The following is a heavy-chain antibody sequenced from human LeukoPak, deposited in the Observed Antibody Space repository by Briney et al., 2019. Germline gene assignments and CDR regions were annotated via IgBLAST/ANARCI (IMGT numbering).Heavy chain of an antibody. V-gene: IGHV3-30-3*01. J-gene: IGHJ4*02. CDR1: GFTFSSYA. CDR3: ARDEERGTYRYYFDY. D-gene: IGHD3-16*01. CDR2: ISYDGSNK. Sequence: GGSLRLSCAASGFTFSSYAMHWVRQAPGKGLEWVAVISYDGSNKYYADSVKGRFTISRDNSKNTLYLQMNSLRAEDTAVYYCARDEERGTYRYYFDYWGQGTLVTVSS.